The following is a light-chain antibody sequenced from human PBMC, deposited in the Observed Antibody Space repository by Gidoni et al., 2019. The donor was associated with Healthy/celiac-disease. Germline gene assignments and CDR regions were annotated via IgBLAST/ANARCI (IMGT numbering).Light chain of an antibody. V-gene: IGLV2-14*01. Sequence: QSALTQPASVSGSPGQSITISCTGTSSDVGGYNYFSWYQQPPGKAPKLMIYEVSDRPSGVSNRFSGSKSGNTASLTISGLQAEDEADYYCSSYTSTSTPYVFGTGTTVTVL. CDR2: EVS. CDR1: SSDVGGYNY. CDR3: SSYTSTSTPYV. J-gene: IGLJ1*01.